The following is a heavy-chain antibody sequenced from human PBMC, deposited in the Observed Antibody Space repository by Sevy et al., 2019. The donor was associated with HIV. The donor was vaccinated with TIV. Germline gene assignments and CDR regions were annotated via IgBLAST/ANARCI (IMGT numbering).Heavy chain of an antibody. Sequence: SETLSLTCTVSGGSISSSSYYWGWIRQPPGKGLEWIGSIYYSGSTYYNPSLKSRVTISVDTSKNQFSLKLSSVTAADTAVYYCATMGSIAARRGLNYWGQRTLVTVSS. D-gene: IGHD6-6*01. V-gene: IGHV4-39*01. CDR3: ATMGSIAARRGLNY. CDR2: IYYSGST. J-gene: IGHJ4*02. CDR1: GGSISSSSYY.